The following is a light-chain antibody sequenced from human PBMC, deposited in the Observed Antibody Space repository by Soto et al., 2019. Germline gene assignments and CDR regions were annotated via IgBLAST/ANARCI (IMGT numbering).Light chain of an antibody. CDR3: SSYAGSNNYV. CDR1: SSDVGGYNH. J-gene: IGLJ1*01. Sequence: QSALTQPPSASGSPGQSVTISCTGTSSDVGGYNHVSWYQQHPGKAPKLMISQVSMRPSGVPDRFFASKSGNTASLTVSGLQAEDESDYYCSSYAGSNNYVCGTGTKLTVL. V-gene: IGLV2-8*01. CDR2: QVS.